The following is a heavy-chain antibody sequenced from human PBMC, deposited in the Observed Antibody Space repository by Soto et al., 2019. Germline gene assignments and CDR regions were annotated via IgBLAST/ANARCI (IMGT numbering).Heavy chain of an antibody. V-gene: IGHV3-23*01. CDR3: AKDRSQYSSGWYPFDY. Sequence: EVQLLESGGGLVQPGGSLRLSCAASGFTFSSYAMSWVRQAPGKGLEWVSASSGSGGSTYYADSVKGRFTISRDNSKNTLYLQMHSLRAEDTAVYYCAKDRSQYSSGWYPFDYWGQGTLVTVSS. D-gene: IGHD6-19*01. J-gene: IGHJ4*02. CDR2: SSGSGGST. CDR1: GFTFSSYA.